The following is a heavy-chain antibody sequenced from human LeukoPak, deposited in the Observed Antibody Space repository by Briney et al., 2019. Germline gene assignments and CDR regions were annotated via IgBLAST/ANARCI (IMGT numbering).Heavy chain of an antibody. CDR3: ARVFSPTYYDSSGYYA. CDR2: INPNSGGT. CDR1: GYTFTGYY. Sequence: LVASVKVSCKASGYTFTGYYMHWVRQAPGQRREWMGWINPNSGGTNYAQKFQGRVTMTRDTSISTAYMELSRLRSDDTAVYYCARVFSPTYYDSSGYYAWGQGTLVTVSS. V-gene: IGHV1-2*03. J-gene: IGHJ4*02. D-gene: IGHD3-22*01.